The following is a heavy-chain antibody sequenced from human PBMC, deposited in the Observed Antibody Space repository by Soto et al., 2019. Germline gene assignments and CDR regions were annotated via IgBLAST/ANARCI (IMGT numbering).Heavy chain of an antibody. CDR1: GYTLTELS. D-gene: IGHD3-10*01. V-gene: IGHV1-24*01. Sequence: GASVKVSCKVSGYTLTELSMHWVRQAPGKGLEWMGGFDPEDGETIYAQKFQGRVTMTEDTSTDTAYMELSSLRSEDTAVYYCATRQNQNNVLLWFEGPGGMDAWGQGTTVTVSS. CDR2: FDPEDGET. J-gene: IGHJ6*02. CDR3: ATRQNQNNVLLWFEGPGGMDA.